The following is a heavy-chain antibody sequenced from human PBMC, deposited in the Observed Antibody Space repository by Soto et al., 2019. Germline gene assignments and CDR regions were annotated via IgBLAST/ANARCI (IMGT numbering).Heavy chain of an antibody. D-gene: IGHD2-8*01. J-gene: IGHJ6*02. Sequence: GSLRLSCAASGFTFSSYAMSWVRQAPGKGLEWVSAISGSGGSTYYADSVKGRFTISRDNSKNTLYLQMNSLRAEDTAVYYCAKDWVLSGSLVSYYYGMDVWGQGTTVTVSS. V-gene: IGHV3-23*01. CDR2: ISGSGGST. CDR3: AKDWVLSGSLVSYYYGMDV. CDR1: GFTFSSYA.